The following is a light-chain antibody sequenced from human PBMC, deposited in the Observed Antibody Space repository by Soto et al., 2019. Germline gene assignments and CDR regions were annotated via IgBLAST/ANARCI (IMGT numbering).Light chain of an antibody. Sequence: IVMTQSPDSLAVYLGEMATINCKSSQCVLYSSYNKNFLTWYHQKPGQPPKLLLDWASTRESGVTDRFSGSGSGTDFTLTISRLQAEDVAVYYCQQYYSTPITFGGGTKVEIK. J-gene: IGKJ4*01. CDR2: WAS. CDR3: QQYYSTPIT. V-gene: IGKV4-1*01. CDR1: QCVLYSSYNKNF.